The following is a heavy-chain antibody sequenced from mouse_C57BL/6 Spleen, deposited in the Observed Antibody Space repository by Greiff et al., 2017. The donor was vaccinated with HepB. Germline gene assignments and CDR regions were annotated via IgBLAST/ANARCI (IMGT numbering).Heavy chain of an antibody. CDR2: IDPSDSYT. D-gene: IGHD1-1*01. CDR1: GYTFTSYW. J-gene: IGHJ2*01. V-gene: IGHV1-50*01. CDR3: ARRGVYYYGSSCFDY. Sequence: VQLQQSGAELVKPGASVKLSCKASGYTFTSYWMQWVKQRPGQGLEWIGEIDPSDSYTNYNQKFKGKAKLTVDTSSSTAYMQLSSLTSEDSAVYYCARRGVYYYGSSCFDYWGQGTTLTVSS.